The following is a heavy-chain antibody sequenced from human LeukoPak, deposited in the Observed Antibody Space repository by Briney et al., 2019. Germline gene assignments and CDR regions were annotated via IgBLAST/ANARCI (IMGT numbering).Heavy chain of an antibody. D-gene: IGHD2-8*02. Sequence: GGSLRLSCAASGFTLSNYWMHWVRRAPGEGLVWVSRVDPDGTTTNYADSVRGRFTTSRDNAKNTLCLQMNSLRAEDTALYYCTRVQAGRSGLMDVWGRGTTVTVSS. V-gene: IGHV3-74*01. J-gene: IGHJ6*02. CDR3: TRVQAGRSGLMDV. CDR1: GFTLSNYW. CDR2: VDPDGTTT.